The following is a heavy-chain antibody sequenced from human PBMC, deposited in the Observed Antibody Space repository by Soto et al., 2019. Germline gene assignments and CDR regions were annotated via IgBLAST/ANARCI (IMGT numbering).Heavy chain of an antibody. V-gene: IGHV4-39*01. CDR3: ARLGVAGHYYGMDV. D-gene: IGHD3-3*01. Sequence: SEPLSRTWAVSGGSISGSYYYWGWLRQSPGKGLEWIGSIYYSGSTYYNPSLKSRVTISVDTSKNQFSLKLSSVTAADTAVYYCARLGVAGHYYGMDVWGQGTTVTVSS. J-gene: IGHJ6*02. CDR2: IYYSGST. CDR1: GGSISGSYYY.